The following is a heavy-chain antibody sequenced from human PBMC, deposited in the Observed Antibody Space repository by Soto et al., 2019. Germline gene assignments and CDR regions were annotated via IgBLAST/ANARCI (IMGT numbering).Heavy chain of an antibody. CDR2: IYYSGST. Sequence: SETLSLTCPVSGGSISSYYWSWIRQPPGKGLEWIGCIYYSGSTNYNPSLKSRVTISVDTSKNQFSLNLRSVTAADTAVYYCARGRWLQLIYFDYWGQGTLVTVSS. CDR3: ARGRWLQLIYFDY. D-gene: IGHD5-12*01. J-gene: IGHJ4*02. CDR1: GGSISSYY. V-gene: IGHV4-59*01.